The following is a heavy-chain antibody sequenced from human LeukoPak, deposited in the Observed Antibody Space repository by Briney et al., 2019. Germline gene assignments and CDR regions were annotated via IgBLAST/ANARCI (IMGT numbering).Heavy chain of an antibody. CDR1: GGSISSSNW. CDR2: IYHSGST. Sequence: PSGTLSLTCAVSGGSISSSNWWSWVRQPPGKGLEWIGEIYHSGSTNYNPSLKSRVTISVDKSKNQFSLKLSSVTAADTAVYYCARDWIPYDSGGTRRPGAFDIWGQGTMVTVSS. D-gene: IGHD3-22*01. V-gene: IGHV4-4*02. CDR3: ARDWIPYDSGGTRRPGAFDI. J-gene: IGHJ3*02.